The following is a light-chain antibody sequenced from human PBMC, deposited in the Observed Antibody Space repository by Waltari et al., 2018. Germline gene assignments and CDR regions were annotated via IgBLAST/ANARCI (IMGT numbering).Light chain of an antibody. V-gene: IGLV3-19*01. Sequence: SSELTQDPAVSVALGQTVRITCQGDSLRSSYASWYHQKPGQAPVLVMYGKNNRPSGIPRRFSRSSSGNTASLTITGAQAEDEADYYCNSRDRGGNYVIFGGGTKLTVL. J-gene: IGLJ2*01. CDR3: NSRDRGGNYVI. CDR2: GKN. CDR1: SLRSSY.